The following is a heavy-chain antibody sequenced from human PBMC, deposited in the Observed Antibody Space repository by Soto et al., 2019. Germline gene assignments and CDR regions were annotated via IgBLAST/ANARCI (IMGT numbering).Heavy chain of an antibody. CDR2: MNPNSGNT. V-gene: IGHV1-8*01. Sequence: ASVKVSCKASGYTFTSYDINCVRQATGQGLEWMGRMNPNSGNTGYAQKFQGRVTMTRNTSISTAYMELSSLRSEDTAVYYCARGGVLWFGEFYYYYGMDVWGQGTTVTVSS. CDR3: ARGGVLWFGEFYYYYGMDV. D-gene: IGHD3-10*01. CDR1: GYTFTSYD. J-gene: IGHJ6*02.